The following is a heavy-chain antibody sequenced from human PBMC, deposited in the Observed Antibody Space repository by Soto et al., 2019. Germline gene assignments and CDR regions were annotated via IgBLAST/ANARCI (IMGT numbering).Heavy chain of an antibody. CDR2: TYYRSKWYN. D-gene: IGHD6-19*01. Sequence: SHTLSVTCDIFGGNVCSNISAWKCIKQSPSRGLEWLGRTYYRSKWYNDYAVSVKSRITINPSKNQFSLQLNSVTPEDTAVYYCARVGRSSGWYYYYYGMDVWGQGTPVTDPS. CDR3: ARVGRSSGWYYYYYGMDV. J-gene: IGHJ6*01. V-gene: IGHV6-1*01. CDR1: GGNVCSNISA.